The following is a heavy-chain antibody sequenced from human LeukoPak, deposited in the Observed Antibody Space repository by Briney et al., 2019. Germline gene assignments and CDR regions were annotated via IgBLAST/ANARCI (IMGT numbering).Heavy chain of an antibody. J-gene: IGHJ4*02. CDR2: IYHSGST. CDR1: GYSISSGYY. CDR3: AHSTGLEAFFLDY. Sequence: PSETLSLTCTVSGYSISSGYYWGWIRQPPGKGLEWIGSIYHSGSTYYNPSLKSRVTISVDTSKNQFSLKLSSVTAADTAVYYCAHSTGLEAFFLDYWGQGTLVTVSS. D-gene: IGHD1-1*01. V-gene: IGHV4-38-2*02.